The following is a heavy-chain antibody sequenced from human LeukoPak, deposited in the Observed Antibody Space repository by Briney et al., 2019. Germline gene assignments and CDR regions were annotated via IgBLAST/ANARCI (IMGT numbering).Heavy chain of an antibody. CDR2: ISVSGDST. CDR3: AKELFTGWHGWFDP. V-gene: IGHV3-23*01. J-gene: IGHJ5*02. CDR1: GFIFSNYA. Sequence: GWSLRLSCAASGFIFSNYAMTWVRQAPGKGLERVSGISVSGDSTLYADAVQGRFTISRDNSKNTVYLQMNSLRAEDTATYYCAKELFTGWHGWFDPWGQGTLVTVSS. D-gene: IGHD6-19*01.